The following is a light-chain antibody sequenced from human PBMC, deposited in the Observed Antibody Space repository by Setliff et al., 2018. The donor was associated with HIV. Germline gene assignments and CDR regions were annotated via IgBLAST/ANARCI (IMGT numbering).Light chain of an antibody. V-gene: IGLV2-23*02. J-gene: IGLJ1*01. CDR2: EVS. Sequence: QSVLTQPASVSGSPGQSITISCTGTSRDIGSYNLVSWYQQHPGKAPKLLIYEVSKWPSGVSNRFSGSKSGNTASLTISGLQAEDEADYYCCSYAGSSSLYGFGTGTK. CDR3: CSYAGSSSLYG. CDR1: SRDIGSYNL.